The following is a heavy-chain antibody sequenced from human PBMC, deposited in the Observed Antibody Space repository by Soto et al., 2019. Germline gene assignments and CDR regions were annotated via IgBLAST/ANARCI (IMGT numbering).Heavy chain of an antibody. CDR3: ARGGYCSSTGCSWEEYYYYYMDV. CDR1: GFTFSSYA. J-gene: IGHJ6*03. D-gene: IGHD2-2*01. Sequence: GGSLRLSCAASGFTFSSYAMSWVRQAPGKGLEWVSAISGSGGSTYYADSVKGRFTISRDNSKNTLYLQMNSLRAEDTAVYYCARGGYCSSTGCSWEEYYYYYMDVWGKGTTVTVSS. CDR2: ISGSGGST. V-gene: IGHV3-23*01.